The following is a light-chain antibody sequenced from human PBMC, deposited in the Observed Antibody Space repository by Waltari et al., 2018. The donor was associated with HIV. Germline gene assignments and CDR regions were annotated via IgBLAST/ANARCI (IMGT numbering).Light chain of an antibody. Sequence: QSALTQPASVSGSPGQSITISCTGTNSDIGGHNSVAWYQQHPGKAPQLIIYDVSNRPAGVSDRFSGSKSGNTASLTISGLQAEDEADYYCKSSTTRSTPCVFGSGTKVTVL. CDR1: NSDIGGHNS. V-gene: IGLV2-14*01. CDR3: KSSTTRSTPCV. J-gene: IGLJ1*01. CDR2: DVS.